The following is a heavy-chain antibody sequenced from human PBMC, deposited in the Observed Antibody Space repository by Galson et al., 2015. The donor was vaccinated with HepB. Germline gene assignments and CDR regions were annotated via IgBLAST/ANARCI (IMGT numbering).Heavy chain of an antibody. CDR2: ISYSGSN. V-gene: IGHV4-59*01. Sequence: LSLTCTGSGGSMSCYYWSWSRQSPGTGLEWIGYISYSGSNDYNPSLKRRVPISLDTSKPQFSLNLSSVTAADTAVYCCAWGWGSTGWYDYWGQGTLVTVSS. D-gene: IGHD6-19*01. CDR1: GGSMSCYY. J-gene: IGHJ4*02. CDR3: AWGWGSTGWYDY.